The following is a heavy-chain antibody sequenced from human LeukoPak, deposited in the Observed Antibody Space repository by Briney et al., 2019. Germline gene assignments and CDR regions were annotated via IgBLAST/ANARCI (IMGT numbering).Heavy chain of an antibody. D-gene: IGHD6-13*01. CDR1: GGSISSSSYY. V-gene: IGHV4-39*07. CDR3: AREIAAGN. J-gene: IGHJ4*02. CDR2: IYYSGST. Sequence: SETLSLTCTVSGGSISSSSYYWGWIRQPPGKGLEWIGSIYYSGSTYYNPSLKSRVTISVDTSKNQFSLKLSSVTAADTAVYYCAREIAAGNWGQGTLVTVSS.